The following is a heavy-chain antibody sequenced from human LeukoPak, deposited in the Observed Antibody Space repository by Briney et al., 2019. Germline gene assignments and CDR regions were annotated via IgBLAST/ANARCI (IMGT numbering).Heavy chain of an antibody. J-gene: IGHJ4*02. D-gene: IGHD3-22*01. CDR1: GYTFTSYD. CDR2: MNPNSGNT. Sequence: GASVKVSCKASGYTFTSYDINWVRQATGQGPEWMGWMNPNSGNTGYAQKFQGRVTMTRNTSISTAYMELSSLRSEDTAVYYCVMAYYDSSGYYPQARLDYWGQGTLVTVSS. CDR3: VMAYYDSSGYYPQARLDY. V-gene: IGHV1-8*01.